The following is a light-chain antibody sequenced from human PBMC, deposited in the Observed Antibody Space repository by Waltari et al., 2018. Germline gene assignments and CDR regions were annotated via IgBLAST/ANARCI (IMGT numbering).Light chain of an antibody. V-gene: IGLV2-14*01. CDR1: SITDGGSTY. CDR3: SSYTSSSTVV. J-gene: IGLJ2*01. CDR2: EVS. Sequence: QSAPSQPASVSGSPGQSITLSCTAPSITDGGSTYVSWYQQHPGKAPNLLIYEVSNRPSGVSNRFSGSKSGNTASLTISGLQAEDEADYDCSSYTSSSTVVFGGGTKVTVL.